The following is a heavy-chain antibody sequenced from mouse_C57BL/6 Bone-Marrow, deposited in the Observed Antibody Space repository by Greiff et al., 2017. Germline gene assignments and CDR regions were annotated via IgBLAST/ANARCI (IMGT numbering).Heavy chain of an antibody. D-gene: IGHD5-1*01. V-gene: IGHV1-47*01. CDR2: FHPYNDDT. CDR3: ARSSTFFYYFDY. Sequence: QVHVKQSGAELVKPGASVKMSCKASGYTFTTYPIEWMKQNHGKSLEWIGNFHPYNDDTKYNEKFKGKATLTVEKSSNTVYLELSRLTSDDSAVYYCARSSTFFYYFDYRGQGTTLTVSS. CDR1: GYTFTTYP. J-gene: IGHJ2*01.